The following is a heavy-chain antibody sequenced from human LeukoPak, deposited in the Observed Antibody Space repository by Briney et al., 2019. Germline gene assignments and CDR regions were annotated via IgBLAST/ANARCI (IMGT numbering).Heavy chain of an antibody. V-gene: IGHV1-2*02. CDR2: INPNSGGT. CDR3: ASIVGATSGGNY. J-gene: IGHJ4*02. CDR1: GYTFTGYY. Sequence: ASVKGSCKASGYTFTGYYMHWVRQAPGQGLEWLGWINPNSGGTNYAQKFQGRVTMTRDTSISTAYMELSRLRSDDTAVYYCASIVGATSGGNYWGQGTLVTVSS. D-gene: IGHD1-26*01.